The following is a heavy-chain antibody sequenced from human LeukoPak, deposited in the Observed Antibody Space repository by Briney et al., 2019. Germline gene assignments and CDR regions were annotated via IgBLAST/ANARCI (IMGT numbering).Heavy chain of an antibody. CDR1: GYTFTSYG. J-gene: IGHJ4*02. CDR2: ISAYNGNT. V-gene: IGHV1-18*01. CDR3: ARDSSPGPITVTTRDY. D-gene: IGHD4-17*01. Sequence: GASVKVSCKASGYTFTSYGISWVRQAPGQGLEWMGWISAYNGNTNYAQKLQGRVTMTTDTSTSTAYMELRSLRSDDTAVYYCARDSSPGPITVTTRDYWGQGTLVTVSS.